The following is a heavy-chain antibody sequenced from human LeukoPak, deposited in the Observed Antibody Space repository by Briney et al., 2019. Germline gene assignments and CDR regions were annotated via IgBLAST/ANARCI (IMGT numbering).Heavy chain of an antibody. D-gene: IGHD6-19*01. CDR1: GGSFSGYY. CDR3: ARSRGWPDY. V-gene: IGHV4-34*01. CDR2: INHSGST. Sequence: SETLSLTCAVYGGSFSGYYWSWIRQPPGKGLEWIGEINHSGSTNYNPSLKSRVTISVDTSKNQFSLKLSSVTAADTAVYYCARSRGWPDYWGQGTLVTVSS. J-gene: IGHJ4*02.